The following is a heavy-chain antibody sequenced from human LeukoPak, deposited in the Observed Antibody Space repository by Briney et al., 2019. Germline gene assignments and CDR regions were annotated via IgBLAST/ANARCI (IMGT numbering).Heavy chain of an antibody. J-gene: IGHJ4*02. CDR1: GYTFTSYG. CDR2: IIPIFGTA. CDR3: ARIGYGYPVAY. D-gene: IGHD5-18*01. V-gene: IGHV1-69*13. Sequence: SVKVSCKASGYTFTSYGISWVRQAPGQGLEWMGGIIPIFGTANYAQKFQGRVTITADESTSTAYMELSSLRSEDTAVYYCARIGYGYPVAYWGQGTLVTVSS.